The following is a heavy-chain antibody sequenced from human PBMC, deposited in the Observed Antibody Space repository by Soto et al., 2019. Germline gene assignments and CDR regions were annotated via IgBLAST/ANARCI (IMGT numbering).Heavy chain of an antibody. J-gene: IGHJ4*02. V-gene: IGHV3-23*01. D-gene: IGHD3-10*01. CDR2: ISSSGATT. Sequence: GGSMRLSWAASGCTFINYVRGWVSQAPGKGLAWVASISSSGATTNYADSVKGRFTVSRDSAKNTLYLQRKSLTPEDRAVFFGGTGNFGSLSHWPRFAYWGQGFRVTVSS. CDR1: GCTFINYV. CDR3: GTGNFGSLSHWPRFAY.